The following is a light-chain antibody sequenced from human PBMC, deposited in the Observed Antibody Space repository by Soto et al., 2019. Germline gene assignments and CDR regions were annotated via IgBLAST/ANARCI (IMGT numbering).Light chain of an antibody. CDR3: GTWDNSLSGMV. Sequence: QSVFTQPPSVSAAPGQKVTISCSGSSSHIGNNYVSWYQQLPGTAPKLLVYDDNIRPSGLPDRFSGSKSGTSATLGITGLQSGDEADYSCGTWDNSLSGMVFGGGTKLTVL. J-gene: IGLJ2*01. CDR2: DDN. CDR1: SSHIGNNY. V-gene: IGLV1-51*01.